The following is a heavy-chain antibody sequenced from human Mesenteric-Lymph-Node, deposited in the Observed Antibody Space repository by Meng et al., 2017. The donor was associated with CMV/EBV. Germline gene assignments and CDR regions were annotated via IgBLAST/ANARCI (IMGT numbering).Heavy chain of an antibody. Sequence: CTVSGGSISSNSYVWAWIRQPPGRGLEWIGSISYSGSTYYNPSLKSRVTISVDTSKNQFSQRLTSVTALDTAVYYCARLLGMSGSFDYWSHGTLVTVSS. CDR3: ARLLGMSGSFDY. CDR2: ISYSGST. J-gene: IGHJ4*01. D-gene: IGHD1-20*01. CDR1: GGSISSNSYV. V-gene: IGHV4-39*01.